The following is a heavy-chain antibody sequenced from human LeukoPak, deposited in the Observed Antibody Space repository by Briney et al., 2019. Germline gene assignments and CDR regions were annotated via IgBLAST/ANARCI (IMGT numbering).Heavy chain of an antibody. Sequence: ASVKVSCKASGYTFTSNYMHWVRQAPGQGLEWMGRINPNSGGTNYAQKFQGWVTMTRDTSISTAYMELSRLRSEDTAVYYCARGGRYSSGWYDLYYYYSMDVWGQGTTVTVSS. CDR1: GYTFTSNY. V-gene: IGHV1-2*04. J-gene: IGHJ6*02. D-gene: IGHD6-19*01. CDR3: ARGGRYSSGWYDLYYYYSMDV. CDR2: INPNSGGT.